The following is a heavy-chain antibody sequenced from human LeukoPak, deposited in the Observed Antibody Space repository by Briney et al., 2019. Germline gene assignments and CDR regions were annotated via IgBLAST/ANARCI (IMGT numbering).Heavy chain of an antibody. D-gene: IGHD3-10*01. CDR1: GGSISSGGYY. V-gene: IGHV4-31*03. J-gene: IGHJ4*02. CDR2: IYYSGST. Sequence: PSETLSLTCTVSGGSISSGGYYWSWIRQHPGQGLEWIGYIYYSGSTYYNPSLKSRVTISVDTSKNQFSLKLTSVTAADTAVYYCARGRYYGSEKFDYWGQGTLVTVSS. CDR3: ARGRYYGSEKFDY.